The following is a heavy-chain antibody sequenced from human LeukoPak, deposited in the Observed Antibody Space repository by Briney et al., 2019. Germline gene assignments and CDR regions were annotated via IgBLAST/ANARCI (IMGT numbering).Heavy chain of an antibody. CDR1: GYTSTSYD. D-gene: IGHD2-8*01. CDR2: MNPNSGNT. Sequence: ASVKVSCKASGYTSTSYDINWVRQATGQGLEWMGWMNPNSGNTGYAQKFQGRVTMTRNTSISTAYMELSSLRSEDTAVYYCARATADCTNGVCYGLWFDPWGQGTLVTVSS. CDR3: ARATADCTNGVCYGLWFDP. J-gene: IGHJ5*02. V-gene: IGHV1-8*01.